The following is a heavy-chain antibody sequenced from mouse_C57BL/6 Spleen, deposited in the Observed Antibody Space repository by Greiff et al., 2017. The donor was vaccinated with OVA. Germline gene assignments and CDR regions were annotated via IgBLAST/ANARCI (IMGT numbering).Heavy chain of an antibody. J-gene: IGHJ1*03. D-gene: IGHD2-3*01. CDR3: ARGYDGNRRRWYFEV. Sequence: VQLQQPGAELVKPGASVKMSCKASGYTFTSYWITWVKQRPGQGLEWIGDIYPGSGSTNYNEKFKSKATLTVDTSSSTAYMQLSSLTSEDSAVYYCARGYDGNRRRWYFEVWGTGTTVTVSS. CDR2: IYPGSGST. V-gene: IGHV1-55*01. CDR1: GYTFTSYW.